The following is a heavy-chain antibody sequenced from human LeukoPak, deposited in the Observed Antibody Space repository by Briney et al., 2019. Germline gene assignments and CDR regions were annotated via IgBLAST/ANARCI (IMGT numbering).Heavy chain of an antibody. CDR1: GYTFTGYY. V-gene: IGHV1-2*04. Sequence: ASVTVSFKASGYTFTGYYMHWVRQAPGQGLEWMGWINPNSGGTNYAQKFQGWVTMTRDTSISTAYMELSRLRSDDTAVYYCAREASQMDAFDIWGQGTMVTVSS. CDR2: INPNSGGT. CDR3: AREASQMDAFDI. D-gene: IGHD5-24*01. J-gene: IGHJ3*02.